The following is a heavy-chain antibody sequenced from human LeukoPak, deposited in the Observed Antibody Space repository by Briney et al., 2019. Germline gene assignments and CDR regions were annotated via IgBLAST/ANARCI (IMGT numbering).Heavy chain of an antibody. V-gene: IGHV3-23*01. D-gene: IGHD2-21*02. J-gene: IGHJ5*02. CDR2: ISGSDDST. CDR3: AKDQYNAVVVTASGFDP. CDR1: GFTFSSYS. Sequence: GGSLRLSCAASGFTFSSYSMNWVRQAPGKGLEWVSTISGSDDSTYYAGSVKGRFTISRDNSKNMLYLHMNSLRAEDTAIYYCAKDQYNAVVVTASGFDPWGQGTLVTVSS.